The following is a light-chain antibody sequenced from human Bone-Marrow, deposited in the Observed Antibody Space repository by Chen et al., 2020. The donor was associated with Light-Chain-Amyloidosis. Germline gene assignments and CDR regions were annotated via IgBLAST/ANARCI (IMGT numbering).Light chain of an antibody. CDR3: QSCQGSSQGV. CDR2: EDD. J-gene: IGLJ3*02. Sequence: NFMLTQPHSVSESPGKTVIISCTRSSGSIATNYVQWYQQRPGSSPTTVIYEDDQRPSGVPDRFSGSVDRSSNAASLTISGLETEDEADYCCQSCQGSSQGVVGGGTKLTGL. V-gene: IGLV6-57*01. CDR1: SGSIATNY.